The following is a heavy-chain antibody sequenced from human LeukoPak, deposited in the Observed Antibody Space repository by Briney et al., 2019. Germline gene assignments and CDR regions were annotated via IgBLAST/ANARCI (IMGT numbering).Heavy chain of an antibody. J-gene: IGHJ4*02. CDR2: INQDGSEK. CDR1: GSTSSQNF. CDR3: ASGAGWESGY. Sequence: GGSLRLSCAVSGSTSSQNFMSWVRQTREKGLEWVANINQDGSEKNYVDSVKGRFTISRDNAKNSLFLQMNSLRAEDTAIYYCASGAGWESGYWGQGTLVTVSS. D-gene: IGHD1-26*01. V-gene: IGHV3-7*01.